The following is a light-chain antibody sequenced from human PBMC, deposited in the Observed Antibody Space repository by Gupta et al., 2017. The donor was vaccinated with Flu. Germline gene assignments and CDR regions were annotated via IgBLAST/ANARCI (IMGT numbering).Light chain of an antibody. J-gene: IGLJ1*01. V-gene: IGLV2-14*01. CDR3: SSYTSSSSLV. Sequence: SALPQPASVSGSPGQSITISCTGTSSDVGGYNYVSWYQQHPGKAPNLMIYEVSNRPSGVSNRFSGSKSGNTASLTISGRQAEDEADYYCSSYTSSSSLVFGTGTKVTVL. CDR2: EVS. CDR1: SSDVGGYNY.